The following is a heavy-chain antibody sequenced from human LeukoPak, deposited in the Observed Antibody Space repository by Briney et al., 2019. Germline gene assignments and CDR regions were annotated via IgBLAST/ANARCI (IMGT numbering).Heavy chain of an antibody. D-gene: IGHD1-26*01. J-gene: IGHJ6*03. V-gene: IGHV3-21*01. CDR3: ARDPYSGSYGNYYYYFMDV. CDR1: GFSFSSYN. CDR2: ITSSSTYT. Sequence: GGSLRLSCAASGFSFSSYNMNWVRQTPGKGLEWVSSITSSSTYTFYADSVRGRFTISRDNAKNSLYLQMNSLRAEDTAVYYCARDPYSGSYGNYYYYFMDVWGKGTTVTISS.